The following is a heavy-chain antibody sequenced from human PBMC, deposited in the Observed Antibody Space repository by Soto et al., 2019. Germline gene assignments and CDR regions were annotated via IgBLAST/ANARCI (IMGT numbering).Heavy chain of an antibody. CDR3: ARDSASSSSFDY. CDR1: GGSISRGGYY. V-gene: IGHV4-31*03. CDR2: IYYSGST. D-gene: IGHD6-6*01. Sequence: PSETLSLTCTVSGGSISRGGYYWSWIRQHPGKGLEWIGYIYYSGSTYYNPSLKSRVTISVDTSKNQFSLKLSSVTAADTAVYYCARDSASSSSFDYWGQGTLVTVSS. J-gene: IGHJ4*02.